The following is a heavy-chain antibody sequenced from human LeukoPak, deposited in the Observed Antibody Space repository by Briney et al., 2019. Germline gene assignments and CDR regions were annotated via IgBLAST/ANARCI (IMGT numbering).Heavy chain of an antibody. CDR2: IYYSGST. CDR1: GGSISSSSYY. Sequence: SETLSLTCTVSGGSISSSSYYWGWIRQPPGKGLEWIGSIYYSGSTYYNPSLKSRVTISVDTSKNQFSLKLSSVTAADTAVYYCARAQDYYDSSGYYNSGRGYFDYWGQGTLVTVSS. V-gene: IGHV4-39*07. CDR3: ARAQDYYDSSGYYNSGRGYFDY. D-gene: IGHD3-22*01. J-gene: IGHJ4*02.